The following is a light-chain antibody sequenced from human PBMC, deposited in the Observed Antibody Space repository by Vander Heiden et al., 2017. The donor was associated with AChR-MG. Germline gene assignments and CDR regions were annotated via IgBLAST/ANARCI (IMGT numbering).Light chain of an antibody. V-gene: IGKV2-30*02. Sequence: DVVMTQSPLSLPVTLGQPASISCRSSQSLVHSDGNTYLNWFQQRPGQSPRRLIYKVSNRDSGVPDRFSGSGSGTDFTLKISRGEAEDVGVYYCRQGTYWPTWTFGQGTKVEIK. CDR3: RQGTYWPTWT. J-gene: IGKJ1*01. CDR2: KVS. CDR1: QSLVHSDGNTY.